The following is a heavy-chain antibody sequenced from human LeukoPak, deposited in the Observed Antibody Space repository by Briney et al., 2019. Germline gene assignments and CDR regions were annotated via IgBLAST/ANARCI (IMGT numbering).Heavy chain of an antibody. Sequence: GGSLRLSCAASGFTFSSYAMSWVRQAPGKGLEWVSGLSANDGTTYYADSVKGRFTISRDDSKNTLYLQMNNLRVEDTAVYYCAPGSYFDYWGQGTLVTVSS. CDR1: GFTFSSYA. CDR3: APGSYFDY. J-gene: IGHJ4*02. D-gene: IGHD1-26*01. CDR2: LSANDGTT. V-gene: IGHV3-23*01.